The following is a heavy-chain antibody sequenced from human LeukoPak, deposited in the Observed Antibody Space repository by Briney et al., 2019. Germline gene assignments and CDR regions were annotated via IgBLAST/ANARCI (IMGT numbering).Heavy chain of an antibody. CDR3: AKDVEAVAGTDVGV. CDR2: ISGSGGST. Sequence: RGGSLRVSCAASGFTFSRYAMSWVRQDPGKGLEGVSAISGSGGSTYYADSVKGRFTISRDNSKNTLYLQMNSLRAEDTAVYYCAKDVEAVAGTDVGVWGQGTMVTVSS. CDR1: GFTFSRYA. V-gene: IGHV3-23*01. D-gene: IGHD6-19*01. J-gene: IGHJ3*01.